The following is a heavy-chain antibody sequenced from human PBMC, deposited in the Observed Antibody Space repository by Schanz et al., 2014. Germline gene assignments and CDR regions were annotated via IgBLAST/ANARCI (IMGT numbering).Heavy chain of an antibody. Sequence: QVQLVQSGTQVKKPGASVKVSCKASGYTLSAYSLHWVRQAPGQGLEWMGIVNPSVRGTHFAREFQGRVTGANETATSTVDMELSGPRSEDTAVYFCAGAFDSSGYYFDYWGQGTLVTVSS. V-gene: IGHV1-46*03. J-gene: IGHJ4*02. CDR3: AGAFDSSGYYFDY. D-gene: IGHD3-22*01. CDR1: GYTLSAYS. CDR2: VNPSVRGT.